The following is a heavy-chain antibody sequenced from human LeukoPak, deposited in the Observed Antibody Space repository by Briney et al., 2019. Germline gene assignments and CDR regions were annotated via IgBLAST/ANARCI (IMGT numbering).Heavy chain of an antibody. CDR3: ARVGAAGISFDY. D-gene: IGHD6-13*01. J-gene: IGHJ4*02. V-gene: IGHV3-48*03. CDR2: ISSSGSTI. CDR1: GFTFSSYE. Sequence: GGSLRLSCAASGFTFSSYEMNWVRQAPGKGLEWVSYISSSGSTIYYADSVKGRFTISRDNAKNPLYLQMNSLRAEDTAVYYCARVGAAGISFDYWGQGTLVTVSS.